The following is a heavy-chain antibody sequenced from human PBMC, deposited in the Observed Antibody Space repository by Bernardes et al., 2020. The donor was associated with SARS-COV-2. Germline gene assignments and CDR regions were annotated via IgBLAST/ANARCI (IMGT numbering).Heavy chain of an antibody. Sequence: GGSLRLSCAASGFTVSVSWMHWVRQAPGTGLVWVARVNSDGSRLTYADSVKGRFTISRDNAKNTLYLQMNSLRAEDTAVYYCAREEGYVLGLSYHYYGMDVWGQGTTVTVSS. V-gene: IGHV3-74*03. D-gene: IGHD5-12*01. CDR3: AREEGYVLGLSYHYYGMDV. CDR2: VNSDGSRL. J-gene: IGHJ6*02. CDR1: GFTVSVSW.